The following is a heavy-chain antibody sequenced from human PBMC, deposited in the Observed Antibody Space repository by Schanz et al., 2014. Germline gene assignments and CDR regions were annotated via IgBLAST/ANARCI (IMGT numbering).Heavy chain of an antibody. V-gene: IGHV3-23*01. J-gene: IGHJ6*03. CDR2: ISGSGSST. D-gene: IGHD6-19*01. CDR3: ARDHQWLARYYMDV. Sequence: EVHLLESGGGLVQPGGSLRLSCAASGFTFSNHALSWVRQAPGKGLEWVSAISGSGSSTYYTDAVKGRFTISRDSSKNTLYLQMNSLRAEDTAVYYCARDHQWLARYYMDVWGKGTTVTVSS. CDR1: GFTFSNHA.